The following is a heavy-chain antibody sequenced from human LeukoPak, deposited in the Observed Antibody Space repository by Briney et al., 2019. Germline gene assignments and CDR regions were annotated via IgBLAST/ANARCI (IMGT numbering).Heavy chain of an antibody. V-gene: IGHV1-8*01. CDR3: ARGSTVTTWDY. D-gene: IGHD4-17*01. CDR1: GYTFTSYD. CDR2: MNPNSGNT. Sequence: GASVKVSCRASGYTFTSYDINWVRQATGQGLEWKGWMNPNSGNTGYAQKFQGRVTMTRNTSISTAYMELSSLRSEDTAVYYCARGSTVTTWDYWGQGTLVTVSS. J-gene: IGHJ4*02.